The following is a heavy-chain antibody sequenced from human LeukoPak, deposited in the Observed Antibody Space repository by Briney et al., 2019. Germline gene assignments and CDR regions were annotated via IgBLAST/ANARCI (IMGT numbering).Heavy chain of an antibody. CDR1: GFSLTTIGMR. CDR3: ARIPPYSSGWYFFDY. D-gene: IGHD6-19*01. J-gene: IGHJ4*02. V-gene: IGHV2-70*04. CDR2: IDWDNDK. Sequence: SGPALVKPTQTLTLTCTFSGFSLTTIGMRVSWIRQPPGKALEWLARIDWDNDKIYSTSLKSRLTISKDTSKNQVVLRMTNMDAVDTATYYCARIPPYSSGWYFFDYWGQGTLVTVSS.